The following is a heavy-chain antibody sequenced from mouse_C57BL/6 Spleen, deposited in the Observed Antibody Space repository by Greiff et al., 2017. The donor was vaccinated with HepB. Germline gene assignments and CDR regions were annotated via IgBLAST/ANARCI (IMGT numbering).Heavy chain of an antibody. V-gene: IGHV1-83*01. J-gene: IGHJ3*01. CDR3: RSQVAPVAY. D-gene: IGHD1-1*01. CDR1: YTFTDYYM. CDR2: YPGSGNTY. Sequence: VQLQQSGPELVKPGASVKMSCKASGYTFTDYYMHWVKQKPGKGLEWIGEIYPGSGNTYYNEKFKGKATLTADTSSSTAYMQLSSLTSEDSAVYFCARSQVAPVAYWGQGTLVTVSA.